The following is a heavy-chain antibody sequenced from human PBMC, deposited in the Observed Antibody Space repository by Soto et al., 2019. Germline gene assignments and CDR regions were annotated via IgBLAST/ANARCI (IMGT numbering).Heavy chain of an antibody. J-gene: IGHJ4*02. V-gene: IGHV1-69*02. CDR3: AWLLHLGELPYYFDY. Sequence: QVQLVQSGAEVKKPGSSVKVSCKASGGTFSSYTISWVRQAPGQGLEWMGRIIPILGIANYAQKFQGRVTITADKSTSTAYMELSSLRSEDTAVYYCAWLLHLGELPYYFDYWGQGTLVTVSS. CDR2: IIPILGIA. CDR1: GGTFSSYT. D-gene: IGHD3-16*02.